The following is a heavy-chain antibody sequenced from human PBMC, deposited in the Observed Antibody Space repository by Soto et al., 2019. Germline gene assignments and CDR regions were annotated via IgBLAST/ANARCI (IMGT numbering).Heavy chain of an antibody. V-gene: IGHV1-18*04. CDR3: ARGWYYGSGSYDVSVGEGYGMDV. CDR2: ISAYNGNT. J-gene: IGHJ6*02. CDR1: GYTFTSYG. Sequence: GASVKVSCKASGYTFTSYGISWVRQAPGQGLEWMGWISAYNGNTNYAQKLQGRVTMTTDTSTSTAYMELRSLRSDDTAVYYCARGWYYGSGSYDVSVGEGYGMDVWGQGTTVTVSS. D-gene: IGHD3-10*01.